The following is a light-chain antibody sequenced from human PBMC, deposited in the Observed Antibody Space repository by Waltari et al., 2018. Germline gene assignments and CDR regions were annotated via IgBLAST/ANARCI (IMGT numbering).Light chain of an antibody. CDR2: GAS. CDR3: QQLNSYPRS. CDR1: QGISSY. J-gene: IGKJ1*01. Sequence: DIQLTQSPSFLSASVGDRVTLTCRARQGISSYLAWYKQKPGKAPKLLIYGASTLQSGFPSRFGGVGSAPEFNRTISSLQPEDFASYTCQQLNSYPRSFGQGTKVEIK. V-gene: IGKV1-9*01.